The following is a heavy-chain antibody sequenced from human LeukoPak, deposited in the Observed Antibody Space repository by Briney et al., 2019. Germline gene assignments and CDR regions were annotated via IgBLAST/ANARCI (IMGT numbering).Heavy chain of an antibody. CDR2: INPSGGST. J-gene: IGHJ4*02. CDR1: GYTFTSYY. V-gene: IGHV1-46*01. Sequence: ASVKVSCKASGYTFTSYYMHWVRQAPGQGLEWMGIINPSGGSTSYAQKFQGRVTMTRDTSTSTVYMELSSLRSEDTAVYYCARDRRYDYVWGSYRYMWTFDYWGQGTLVTVSS. D-gene: IGHD3-16*02. CDR3: ARDRRYDYVWGSYRYMWTFDY.